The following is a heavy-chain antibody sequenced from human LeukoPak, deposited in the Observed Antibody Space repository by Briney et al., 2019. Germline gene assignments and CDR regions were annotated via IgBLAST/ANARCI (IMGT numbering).Heavy chain of an antibody. CDR2: IYSGGST. V-gene: IGHV3-53*01. CDR1: GFTVSSNY. CDR3: ARSGYYDSRGDWFDP. D-gene: IGHD3-22*01. J-gene: IGHJ5*02. Sequence: PGGPLRLSCAASGFTVSSNYMSWVRQAPGKGLEWVSVIYSGGSTYYADSVKGRFTISRDNSKNTLYLQMNSLRAEDTAVYYCARSGYYDSRGDWFDPWGQGTLVTVSS.